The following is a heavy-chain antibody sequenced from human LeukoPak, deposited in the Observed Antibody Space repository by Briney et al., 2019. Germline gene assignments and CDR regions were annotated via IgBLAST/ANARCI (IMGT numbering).Heavy chain of an antibody. Sequence: GGSLRLSCAASGFTFSSYAMHWVRQAPGKGLEWVAVISYDGSNKYYADSVKGRFTISRDNSKNTLYLQMNSLRAEDTAVYYCASYYDYVWGSYRYRDFDYWGQGTLVTVSS. V-gene: IGHV3-30-3*01. J-gene: IGHJ4*02. CDR2: ISYDGSNK. CDR3: ASYYDYVWGSYRYRDFDY. CDR1: GFTFSSYA. D-gene: IGHD3-16*02.